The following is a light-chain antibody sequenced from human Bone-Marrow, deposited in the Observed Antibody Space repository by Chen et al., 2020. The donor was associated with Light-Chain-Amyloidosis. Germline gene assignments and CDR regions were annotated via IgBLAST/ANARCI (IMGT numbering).Light chain of an antibody. V-gene: IGLV3-21*02. CDR1: NIGSTS. J-gene: IGLJ3*02. CDR3: QVWDRSSDRPV. Sequence: YVLTQPSSVAGAPGQTATNACGGNNIGSTSVHWYQQTPGQAPLLVVYDDSYRPSGIPERLSGSNSGNTATLPISRVEAGDEADYYGQVWDRSSDRPVFGGGTKLTVL. CDR2: DDS.